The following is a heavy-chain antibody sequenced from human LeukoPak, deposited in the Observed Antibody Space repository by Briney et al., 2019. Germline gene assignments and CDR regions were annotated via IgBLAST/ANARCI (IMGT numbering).Heavy chain of an antibody. V-gene: IGHV4-39*07. Sequence: SETLSLTCTVSGGIISSSNYYWGWIRQPPGKGLEWIGSIYYSGSTYYNPSLKSRVTISVDTSKNQFSLRLSTVTAADTAVYYCARLGDSYAIDAFDIWGQGTMVTVSS. CDR1: GGIISSSNYY. D-gene: IGHD5-18*01. CDR2: IYYSGST. J-gene: IGHJ3*02. CDR3: ARLGDSYAIDAFDI.